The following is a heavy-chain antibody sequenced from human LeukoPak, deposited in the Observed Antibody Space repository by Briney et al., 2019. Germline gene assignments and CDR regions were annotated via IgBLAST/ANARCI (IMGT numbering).Heavy chain of an antibody. CDR2: ISWNSGSI. D-gene: IGHD6-13*01. CDR3: AKDRTAYISSLDY. Sequence: GGSLRLSCAASGFTFDDYAMHWVRQAPGKGLEWVSGISWNSGSIGYADSVKGRFTISRDNAKNSLYLQMNSLRAEDMALYYCAKDRTAYISSLDYWGQGTLVTVSS. V-gene: IGHV3-9*03. J-gene: IGHJ4*02. CDR1: GFTFDDYA.